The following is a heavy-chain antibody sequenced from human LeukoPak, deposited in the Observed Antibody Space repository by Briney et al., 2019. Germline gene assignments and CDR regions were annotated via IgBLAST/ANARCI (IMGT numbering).Heavy chain of an antibody. CDR3: ARYSVVRGLTTDAFDI. CDR1: GGSISSYY. J-gene: IGHJ3*02. V-gene: IGHV4-4*07. CDR2: IYTSGST. D-gene: IGHD3-10*01. Sequence: SSETLSLTCSVSGGSISSYYWSWIRQPAGKGLEWIGRIYTSGSTNYNPSLESRVTMSVDASKNQFSLKLWSVTAADTAVYYCARYSVVRGLTTDAFDIWGQGTTVTVSS.